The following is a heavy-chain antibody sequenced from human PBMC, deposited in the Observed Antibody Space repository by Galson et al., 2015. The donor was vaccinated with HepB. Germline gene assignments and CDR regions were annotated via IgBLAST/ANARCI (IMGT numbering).Heavy chain of an antibody. J-gene: IGHJ4*02. CDR3: ARDTGWDFFPYYFDY. CDR1: DYTMTSYG. Sequence: SVKVSCKASDYTMTSYGISWVRQAPGQGLEWMGWISIYYGNTNYAQKLQGRVTMTTDTSTSTVYMELKSLRSDDTAVYYCARDTGWDFFPYYFDYWGQGTLVTVSS. V-gene: IGHV1-18*04. CDR2: ISIYYGNT. D-gene: IGHD2/OR15-2a*01.